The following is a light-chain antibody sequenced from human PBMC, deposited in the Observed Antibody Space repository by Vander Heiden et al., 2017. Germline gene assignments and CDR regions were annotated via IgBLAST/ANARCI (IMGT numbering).Light chain of an antibody. CDR2: VYS. CDR3: QLWATSSNHPGWV. CDR1: NIGSKS. J-gene: IGLJ3*02. Sequence: SYVLTQPPSVSVAPGQTARITCGGNNIGSKSVHWYQQKPGQAPVLVVEVYSDRPSGIPERFSGSNSGYTATLTISRIEAGDEADYDCQLWATSSNHPGWVFGGGTKLTVL. V-gene: IGLV3-21*02.